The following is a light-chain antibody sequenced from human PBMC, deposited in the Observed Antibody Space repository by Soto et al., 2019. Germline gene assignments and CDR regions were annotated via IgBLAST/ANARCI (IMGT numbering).Light chain of an antibody. CDR2: SNN. J-gene: IGLJ2*01. V-gene: IGLV1-44*01. CDR3: AAWDDSLNAVV. Sequence: QSVLTQPPSACGTPGQRVTISCSGSSSNIGSNTVNWYQQLSGTAPKLLIYSNNQRPSGVPDRFSGSKSGTSASLAISGLQSEDEADYYCAAWDDSLNAVVFGGGTKVTVL. CDR1: SSNIGSNT.